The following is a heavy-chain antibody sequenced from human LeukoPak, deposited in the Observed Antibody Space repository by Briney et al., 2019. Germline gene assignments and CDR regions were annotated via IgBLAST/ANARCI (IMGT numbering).Heavy chain of an antibody. CDR2: IYPGDSET. CDR3: ARQYYGSGSYNY. D-gene: IGHD3-10*01. J-gene: IGHJ4*02. Sequence: GESLKISCQGSGYSFPNYWIAWVRQMPGKGLEWMGTIYPGDSETKYSPSFQGQVTISANQSISTAYLQWSSLKSSDTAMYYCARQYYGSGSYNYWGQGTLVTVSS. V-gene: IGHV5-51*01. CDR1: GYSFPNYW.